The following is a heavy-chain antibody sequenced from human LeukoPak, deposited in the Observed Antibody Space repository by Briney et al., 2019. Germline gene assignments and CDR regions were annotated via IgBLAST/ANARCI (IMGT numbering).Heavy chain of an antibody. V-gene: IGHV4-39*01. Sequence: SETLSLTCTVSGGSISSSSYYWGWIRQPPGKGLEWIGSIYYSGSTYYNPSLKSRVTISVDTSKNQFSLKLSSVTAADTAVYYCASQDILTGYDYGMDVRGQGTTVTVSS. CDR1: GGSISSSSYY. J-gene: IGHJ6*02. CDR2: IYYSGST. CDR3: ASQDILTGYDYGMDV. D-gene: IGHD3-9*01.